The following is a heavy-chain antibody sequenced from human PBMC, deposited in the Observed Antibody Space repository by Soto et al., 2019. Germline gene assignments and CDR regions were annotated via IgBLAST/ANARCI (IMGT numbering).Heavy chain of an antibody. CDR2: IKSKTDGGTT. CDR3: TTSSRPFYYDFWSGYFPG. D-gene: IGHD3-3*01. V-gene: IGHV3-15*01. CDR1: GFTFSNAW. J-gene: IGHJ6*02. Sequence: GGSLRLSCAASGFTFSNAWMSWVRQAPGKGLEWVGRIKSKTDGGTTDYAAPVKGRFTISRDDSKNTLYLQMNSLKTEDTAVHYCTTSSRPFYYDFWSGYFPGWGQGTTVTVSS.